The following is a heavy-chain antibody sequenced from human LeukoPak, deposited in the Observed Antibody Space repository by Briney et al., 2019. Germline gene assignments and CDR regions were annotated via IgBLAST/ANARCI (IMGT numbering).Heavy chain of an antibody. CDR1: GFSISSAYY. J-gene: IGHJ4*02. CDR3: ARIRMGHIVVVPASFDF. CDR2: IYYSGSS. Sequence: SETLSLTCAVSGFSISSAYYWGWIRQPPGKGLEWIGSIYYSGSSYYNSSLKSRVSISVDTSKNQLSLKLSSVTATDTAVYYCARIRMGHIVVVPASFDFWGQGTLVTVSS. V-gene: IGHV4-38-2*01. D-gene: IGHD2-2*01.